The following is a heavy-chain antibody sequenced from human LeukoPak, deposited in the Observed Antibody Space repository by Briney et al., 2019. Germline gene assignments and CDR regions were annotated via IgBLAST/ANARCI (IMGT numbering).Heavy chain of an antibody. J-gene: IGHJ4*02. D-gene: IGHD5-18*01. V-gene: IGHV4-39*07. Sequence: SETLSLTCTVSGGSISSSSYYWGWIRQPPGKGLEWIGSIYYSGSTYYNPSLKSRVTISVDTSKNQFSLKLSSVTAADTAVYYCARTTSVQLWFDYWGQGTLVTVSS. CDR2: IYYSGST. CDR1: GGSISSSSYY. CDR3: ARTTSVQLWFDY.